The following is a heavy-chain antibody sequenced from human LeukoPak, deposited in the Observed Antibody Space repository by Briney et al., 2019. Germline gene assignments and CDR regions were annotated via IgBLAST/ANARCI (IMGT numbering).Heavy chain of an antibody. CDR3: ASFYSRLDDDY. J-gene: IGHJ4*02. Sequence: GRSLRLSCAASGFTLSSYAISWVRQAPGRGLEWVSAISSSVGSTYYADSVKGRLTIHRDNSKNTPYLQMTSLTAKDPAENYFASFYSRLDDDYWGPGAMVTV. CDR1: GFTLSSYA. D-gene: IGHD3-16*01. CDR2: ISSSVGST. V-gene: IGHV3-23*01.